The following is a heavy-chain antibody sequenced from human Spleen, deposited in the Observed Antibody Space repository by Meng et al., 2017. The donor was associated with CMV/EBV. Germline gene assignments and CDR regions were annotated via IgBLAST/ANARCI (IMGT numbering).Heavy chain of an antibody. Sequence: SETLSLTCSVSGGSFSGYYWSWIRQPPGKGLEWIRNIHYSGSTNYNPSLNSRVTISPDTSKNELSLSLNSVTAADTAVYYCARVRSPPWKLYFDFWGQGALVTVSS. CDR1: GGSFSGYY. J-gene: IGHJ4*02. CDR2: IHYSGST. V-gene: IGHV4-59*12. D-gene: IGHD1-1*01. CDR3: ARVRSPPWKLYFDF.